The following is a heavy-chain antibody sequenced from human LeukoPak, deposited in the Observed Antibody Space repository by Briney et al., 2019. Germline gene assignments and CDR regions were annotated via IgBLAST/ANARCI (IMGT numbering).Heavy chain of an antibody. V-gene: IGHV4-39*01. D-gene: IGHD3-3*01. CDR2: IYYSGST. CDR3: ARGITIFGVVPFDP. Sequence: SETLSLTCTVSGGSISSSSYYWGWIRQPPGKGLEWIGSIYYSGSTYYNPSLKSRVTISVDTSQNQFSLKLSSVTAADTAVYYCARGITIFGVVPFDPWGQGTLVTVSS. CDR1: GGSISSSSYY. J-gene: IGHJ5*02.